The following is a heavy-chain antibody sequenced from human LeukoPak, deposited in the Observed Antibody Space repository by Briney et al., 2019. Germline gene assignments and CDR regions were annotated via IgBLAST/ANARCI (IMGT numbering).Heavy chain of an antibody. CDR1: GGSVSSYY. CDR2: IYTRGKT. V-gene: IGHV4-4*09. J-gene: IGHJ5*02. D-gene: IGHD3-10*01. CDR3: ARHLHSDGSGSYLNWLDP. Sequence: PSETLSLTCTVSGGSVSSYYWSWIRQPPGKGLEWVGYIYTRGKTNSNPSLMGRVTILGDTSKNQFSLKLSSVTAADTAVYYCARHLHSDGSGSYLNWLDPWGQGILVTVSS.